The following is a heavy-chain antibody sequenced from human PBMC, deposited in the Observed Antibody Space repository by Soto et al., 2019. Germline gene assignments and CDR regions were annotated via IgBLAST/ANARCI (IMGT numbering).Heavy chain of an antibody. V-gene: IGHV3-30*18. CDR1: GFTFSSYG. J-gene: IGHJ4*02. Sequence: QVQLVESGGGVVQPGRSLRLSCAASGFTFSSYGMHWVRQAPGKGLEWVAVISYDGSNKYYADSVKGRFTISRDNSKNTLYLQMNSLRAEDTAVYYCAKVLDSGYDFWSGSSNCQDYWGQGTLVTVSS. CDR2: ISYDGSNK. CDR3: AKVLDSGYDFWSGSSNCQDY. D-gene: IGHD3-3*01.